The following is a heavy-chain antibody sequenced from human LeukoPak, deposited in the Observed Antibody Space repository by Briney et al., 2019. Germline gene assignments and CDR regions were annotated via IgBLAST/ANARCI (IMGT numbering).Heavy chain of an antibody. CDR3: AKDVSSWFDAFDI. Sequence: PGRSLRLSCAASGFTFSSYAMHWVRQAPGKGLEWVAVISYDGSNKYYADSVKGRFTISRDNAENSLYLQMNSLRAEDTALYYCAKDVSSWFDAFDIWGQGTMVTVSS. D-gene: IGHD6-13*01. J-gene: IGHJ3*02. CDR2: ISYDGSNK. CDR1: GFTFSSYA. V-gene: IGHV3-30*04.